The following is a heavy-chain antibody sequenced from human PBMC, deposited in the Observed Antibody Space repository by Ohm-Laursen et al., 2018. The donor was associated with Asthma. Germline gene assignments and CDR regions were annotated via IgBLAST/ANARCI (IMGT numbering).Heavy chain of an antibody. J-gene: IGHJ4*02. D-gene: IGHD6-19*01. V-gene: IGHV4-59*07. CDR2: IYYTGST. CDR1: GGSISSYY. CDR3: ARGNTVAGRRYYFDY. Sequence: SDTLSLTCTVSGGSISSYYWSWIRQPPGKGLEWLGYIYYTGSTNYNPSLKSRVTISVDTSKNQFSLKMSSVTAADTAVYYWARGNTVAGRRYYFDYWGQGTLVTVSS.